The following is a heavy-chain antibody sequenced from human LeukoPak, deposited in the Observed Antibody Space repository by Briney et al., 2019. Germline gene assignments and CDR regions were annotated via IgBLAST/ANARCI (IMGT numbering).Heavy chain of an antibody. CDR3: ARHPYYLNSSGYYVLGAFDI. J-gene: IGHJ3*02. D-gene: IGHD3-22*01. V-gene: IGHV4-61*02. CDR1: GGSISSGSYY. CDR2: IYTSGST. Sequence: SQTLSLTCTVSGGSISSGSYYWSWIRQPAGKGLEWIGRIYTSGSTNYNPSLKSRVTISVDTSKNQFSLKLSSVTAADTAAYYCARHPYYLNSSGYYVLGAFDIWGQGTMVTVSS.